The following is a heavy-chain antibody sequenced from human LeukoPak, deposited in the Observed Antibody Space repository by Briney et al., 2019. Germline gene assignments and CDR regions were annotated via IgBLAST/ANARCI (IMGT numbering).Heavy chain of an antibody. J-gene: IGHJ6*04. CDR1: GGTFSSYA. CDR2: IIPIFGTA. CDR3: ARDLSAYYGSGSSRVPYGMDV. D-gene: IGHD3-10*01. Sequence: GASVKVSCKASGGTFSSYAISWVRQAPGQGLEWMGGIIPIFGTANYAQKFQGRVTITADKSTSTAYMELSSLRSEDTAVYYCARDLSAYYGSGSSRVPYGMDVWGKGTTVTVSS. V-gene: IGHV1-69*06.